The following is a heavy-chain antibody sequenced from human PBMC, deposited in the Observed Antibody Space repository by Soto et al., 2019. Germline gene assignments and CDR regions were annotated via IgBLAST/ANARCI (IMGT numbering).Heavy chain of an antibody. D-gene: IGHD1-1*01. CDR3: AKDEDPLERQTDAFDI. Sequence: GGSLRLSCAASGFTFDDYAMHWVRQAPGKGLEWVSGISWNSGSIGYADSVKGRFTISRDNAKNSLYLQMNSLRAEDTALYYCAKDEDPLERQTDAFDIWGQGTMVTVSS. J-gene: IGHJ3*02. CDR2: ISWNSGSI. V-gene: IGHV3-9*01. CDR1: GFTFDDYA.